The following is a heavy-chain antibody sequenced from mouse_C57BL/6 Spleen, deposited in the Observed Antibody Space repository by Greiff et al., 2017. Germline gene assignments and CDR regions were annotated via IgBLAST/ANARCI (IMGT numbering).Heavy chain of an antibody. Sequence: QVQLKQPGAELVKPGASVKLSCKASGYTFTSYWMQWVKQRPGQGLEWIGEIDPSDSYTNYNQKFKGKATLTVDTSSSTAYMQLSSLTSEDSAVYYCASPSSYYAMDYWGQGTSVTVSS. CDR3: ASPSSYYAMDY. D-gene: IGHD1-1*01. CDR1: GYTFTSYW. CDR2: IDPSDSYT. J-gene: IGHJ4*01. V-gene: IGHV1-50*01.